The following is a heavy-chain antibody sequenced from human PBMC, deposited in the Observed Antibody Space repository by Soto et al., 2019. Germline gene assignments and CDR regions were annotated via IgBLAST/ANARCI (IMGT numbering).Heavy chain of an antibody. D-gene: IGHD1-1*01. CDR2: LYDLDGS. Sequence: DVQLVESGGGLIQPGESLRLSCAAFGFTTSSKKYVAWVRQAPGKGLEWVSALYDLDGSFYAASVKGRFTTSSDSSKTTVYLQMNDLRPDDTAVYYCATWHEREHAYDVWGQGTTVTVSS. CDR3: ATWHEREHAYDV. V-gene: IGHV3-53*01. CDR1: GFTTSSKKY. J-gene: IGHJ3*01.